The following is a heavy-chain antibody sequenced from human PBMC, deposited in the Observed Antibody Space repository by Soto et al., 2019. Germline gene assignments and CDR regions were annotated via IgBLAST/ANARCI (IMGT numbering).Heavy chain of an antibody. D-gene: IGHD2-15*01. J-gene: IGHJ4*02. CDR2: IHHSGST. CDR1: GGSFSGYY. V-gene: IGHV4-34*01. CDR3: ASRSLGYCSGGSCYFFDY. Sequence: ETLSLTCAVYGGSFSGYYWRWIRQPPGKGLAWIGEIHHSGSTNYNPSLKSRVTISVDTSKNQFSLKLSSVTAPDTPVYYCASRSLGYCSGGSCYFFDYWGQGALVKASS.